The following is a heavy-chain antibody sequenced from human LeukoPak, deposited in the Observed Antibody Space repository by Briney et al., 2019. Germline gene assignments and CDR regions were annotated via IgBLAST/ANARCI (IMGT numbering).Heavy chain of an antibody. Sequence: SETLSLTCTVSGGSISSSSYYWGWIRQPPGKGLEWIGSIYYSGSTYYNPSLKSRVTISVDTSKNQFSLKLSSVTAADTAVYYCAGTYYYDSSGYYHYSLWGQGTLVTVSS. V-gene: IGHV4-39*07. D-gene: IGHD3-22*01. CDR1: GGSISSSSYY. CDR3: AGTYYYDSSGYYHYSL. J-gene: IGHJ4*02. CDR2: IYYSGST.